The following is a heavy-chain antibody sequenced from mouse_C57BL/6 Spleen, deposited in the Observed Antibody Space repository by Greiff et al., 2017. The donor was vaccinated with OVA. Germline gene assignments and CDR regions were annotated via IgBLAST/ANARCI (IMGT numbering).Heavy chain of an antibody. D-gene: IGHD3-2*02. CDR3: ARGDSGAMDY. V-gene: IGHV1-26*01. CDR2: INPNNGGT. CDR1: GYTFTDYY. Sequence: EVQLQQSGPELVKPGASVKISCKASGYTFTDYYMNWVKQSHGKSLEWIGDINPNNGGTSYNQKFKGKATLTVDKSSSTAYMELRRLTSEDSAVYYCARGDSGAMDYWGQGTSVTVSS. J-gene: IGHJ4*01.